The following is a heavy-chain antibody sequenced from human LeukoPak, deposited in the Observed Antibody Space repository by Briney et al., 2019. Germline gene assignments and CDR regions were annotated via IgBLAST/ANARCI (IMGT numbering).Heavy chain of an antibody. CDR1: GFTFSSYS. CDR3: ARDSAPGHGDYPGYNWLDP. CDR2: ISSSSSYI. J-gene: IGHJ5*02. V-gene: IGHV3-21*01. D-gene: IGHD4-17*01. Sequence: PGGSLRLSCAASGFTFSSYSMNWVRQAPGKGPEWVSSISSSSSYIYYADSVKGRFTISRDNAKNSLYLQMNSLRAEDTAVYYCARDSAPGHGDYPGYNWLDPWGQGTLVTVSS.